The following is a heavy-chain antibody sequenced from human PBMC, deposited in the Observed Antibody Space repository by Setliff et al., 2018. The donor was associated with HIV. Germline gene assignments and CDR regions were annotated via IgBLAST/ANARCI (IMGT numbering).Heavy chain of an antibody. D-gene: IGHD4-17*01. CDR2: IYHSGST. J-gene: IGHJ4*02. Sequence: PSETLSLTCTVSGGSISSSSYYWGWIRQPPGKGLEWIGSIYHSGSTYYNPSLKSRVTISVDTSKNQFSLNLRSVTAADTAVYYCARDPPGYGDSKDYWGQGKLVTVSS. CDR3: ARDPPGYGDSKDY. V-gene: IGHV4-39*07. CDR1: GGSISSSSYY.